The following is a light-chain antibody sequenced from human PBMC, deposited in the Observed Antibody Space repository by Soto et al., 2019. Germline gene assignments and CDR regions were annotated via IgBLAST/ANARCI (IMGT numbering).Light chain of an antibody. V-gene: IGLV2-23*02. Sequence: QSVLTQPASVSGSPGQSITISCTGTSSDVGSYNLVSWYQQHPGKAPKLMIYEVSKRPSGVSNRFSGSKSGNTASLTISGLQAEDEADYYCCSYAGSSTYVFGTRTKVTGL. CDR2: EVS. CDR3: CSYAGSSTYV. CDR1: SSDVGSYNL. J-gene: IGLJ1*01.